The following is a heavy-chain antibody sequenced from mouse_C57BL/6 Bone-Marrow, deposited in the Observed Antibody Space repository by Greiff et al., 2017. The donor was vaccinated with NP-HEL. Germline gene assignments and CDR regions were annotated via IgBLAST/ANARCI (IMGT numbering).Heavy chain of an antibody. J-gene: IGHJ1*03. CDR2: IWRGGST. CDR3: AKNPRGGYDPYWYFDV. Sequence: QVQLKESGPGLVQPSQRLSITCTVSGFSLTSYGVHWVRQSPGKGLEWLGVIWRGGSTDYNAAFMSRLSITKDNSKSQVFFKMNSLQADDTAIYYCAKNPRGGYDPYWYFDVWGTGTTVTVSS. CDR1: GFSLTSYG. V-gene: IGHV2-5*01. D-gene: IGHD2-2*01.